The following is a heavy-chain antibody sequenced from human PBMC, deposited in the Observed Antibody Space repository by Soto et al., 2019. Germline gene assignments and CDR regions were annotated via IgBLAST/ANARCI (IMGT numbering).Heavy chain of an antibody. CDR3: ATLFAPKSSSWYLSPSDY. CDR1: GGSISSYY. D-gene: IGHD6-13*01. J-gene: IGHJ4*02. Sequence: SETLSLTCTVSGGSISSYYWSWIRQPPGKGLEWIGYIYYSGSTNYNPSLKSRVTISVDTSKNQFSLKLSSVTAADTAVYYCATLFAPKSSSWYLSPSDYWGQGTLVTVSS. V-gene: IGHV4-59*08. CDR2: IYYSGST.